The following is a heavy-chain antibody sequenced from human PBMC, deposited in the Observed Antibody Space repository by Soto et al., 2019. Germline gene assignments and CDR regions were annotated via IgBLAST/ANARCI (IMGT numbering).Heavy chain of an antibody. CDR2: IYPGDSDT. D-gene: IGHD2-21*01. CDR3: ARRGDWRDNWFDP. J-gene: IGHJ5*02. V-gene: IGHV5-51*01. Sequence: EVQLVQSRAEVRKPGDSLKISCKGSGYTFTTYWIGWVRQMPGKGLEWMGMIYPGDSDTRYSPSFQGQVTLSADKSISTAYLQWSSLKASATAIYYCARRGDWRDNWFDPWGQGTLVTVSS. CDR1: GYTFTTYW.